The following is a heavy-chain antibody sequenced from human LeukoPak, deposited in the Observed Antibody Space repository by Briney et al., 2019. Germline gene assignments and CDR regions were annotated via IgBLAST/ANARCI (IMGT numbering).Heavy chain of an antibody. Sequence: PGGSLRLSCAASGFTFNTYAMNWVRQAPGKGLEWVSHITGSSSYIYYADSVQGRFTISRDNARNSLYLQLNNLRAEDTAVYYCVRESTSYRYCGYWGQGTLVTVSS. V-gene: IGHV3-21*01. D-gene: IGHD3-16*02. CDR1: GFTFNTYA. CDR3: VRESTSYRYCGY. J-gene: IGHJ4*02. CDR2: ITGSSSYI.